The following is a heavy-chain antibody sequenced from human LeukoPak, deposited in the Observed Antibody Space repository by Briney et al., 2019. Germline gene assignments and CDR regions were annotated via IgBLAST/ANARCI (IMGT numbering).Heavy chain of an antibody. D-gene: IGHD5-24*01. CDR2: ISSSGSSI. Sequence: GGSLRLSCAASGFTFRNFEMNWVRQAPGKGLEWVAYISSSGSSIYYADSVKGRFTISRDTAKNSLYLQMNSLRAEDTAVYYCSRRDEKRGVFDFWGQGTMVTVSS. CDR1: GFTFRNFE. J-gene: IGHJ3*01. V-gene: IGHV3-48*03. CDR3: SRRDEKRGVFDF.